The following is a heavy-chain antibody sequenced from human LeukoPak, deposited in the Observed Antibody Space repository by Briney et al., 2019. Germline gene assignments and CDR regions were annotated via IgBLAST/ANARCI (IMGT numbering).Heavy chain of an antibody. CDR1: GFTFSDYY. V-gene: IGHV3-11*01. D-gene: IGHD5-24*01. J-gene: IGHJ3*02. CDR3: ARGGEMATRTKAFDI. Sequence: GGSLRLSCAASGFTFSDYYMSWIRQAPGKGLEWVLYISSSGSTIYYADSVKGRFTISRDNAKNSLYLQMNSLRAEDTAVYYCARGGEMATRTKAFDIWGQGTMVTVSS. CDR2: ISSSGSTI.